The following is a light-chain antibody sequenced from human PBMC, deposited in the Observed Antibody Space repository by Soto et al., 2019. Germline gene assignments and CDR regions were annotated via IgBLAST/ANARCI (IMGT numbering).Light chain of an antibody. V-gene: IGKV3-15*01. J-gene: IGKJ4*01. CDR1: QSVADK. CDR2: GAS. Sequence: EIVMTQSPATLSVSPGERATLSCSPSQSVADKLAWYQQKPGQAPRLLIYGASTRATGIPARFSGSGSGTEFTLTISSLQTEDFAIYYCQQYNNWPLTLGGGTKVEIK. CDR3: QQYNNWPLT.